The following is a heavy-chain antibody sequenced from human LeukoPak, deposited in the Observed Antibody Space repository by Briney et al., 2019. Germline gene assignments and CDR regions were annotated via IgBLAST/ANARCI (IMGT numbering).Heavy chain of an antibody. CDR3: ATISAQTFDI. J-gene: IGHJ3*02. CDR2: LSGSGGST. CDR1: GFSFSSYA. V-gene: IGHV3-23*01. Sequence: GGSLRLSCAASGFSFSSYAMSWVRQAPGKGLEWVSALSGSGGSTCYADSVKGRLTISRDNSKNTLHLQMNSLRAEDTAMYYCATISAQTFDIWGQGTLVSVSS. D-gene: IGHD5-24*01.